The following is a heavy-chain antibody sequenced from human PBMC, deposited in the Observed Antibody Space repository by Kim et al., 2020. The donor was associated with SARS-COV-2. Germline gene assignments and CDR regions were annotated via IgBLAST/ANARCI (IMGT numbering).Heavy chain of an antibody. J-gene: IGHJ5*02. CDR2: T. D-gene: IGHD2-15*01. V-gene: IGHV1-18*01. CDR3: ARGEYSNWFDP. Sequence: TNDAQKLQGRVTMTTDTSTSTAYMELRSLRSDDTAVYYCARGEYSNWFDPWGQGTLVTVSS.